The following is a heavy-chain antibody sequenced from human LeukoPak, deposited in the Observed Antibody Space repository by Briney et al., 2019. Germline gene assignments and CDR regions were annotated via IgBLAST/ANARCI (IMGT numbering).Heavy chain of an antibody. Sequence: GGSLRLSCAASGFTFSSYAMSWFRQAPGKGLEWVGFIRSKAYGGTTEYAASVKGRFTISRDDSKSIAYLQMNSLKTEDTAVYYCTRDAGGRAVAGTTDYWGQGTLVTVSS. CDR2: IRSKAYGGTT. CDR1: GFTFSSYA. CDR3: TRDAGGRAVAGTTDY. J-gene: IGHJ4*02. V-gene: IGHV3-49*03. D-gene: IGHD6-19*01.